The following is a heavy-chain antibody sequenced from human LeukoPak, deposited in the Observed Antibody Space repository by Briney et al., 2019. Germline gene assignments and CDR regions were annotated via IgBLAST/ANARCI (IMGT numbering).Heavy chain of an antibody. CDR3: ARGDPGIAAAGFDY. CDR1: GGSISSYY. J-gene: IGHJ4*02. CDR2: IYYSGST. D-gene: IGHD6-13*01. V-gene: IGHV4-59*01. Sequence: PSETLSLTCTVSGGSISSYYWSWIRQPPGKGLEWIGYIYYSGSTNYNPSLKSRVTISVDTSKSQFSLKLSSVTAADTAVYYCARGDPGIAAAGFDYWGQGTLVTVSS.